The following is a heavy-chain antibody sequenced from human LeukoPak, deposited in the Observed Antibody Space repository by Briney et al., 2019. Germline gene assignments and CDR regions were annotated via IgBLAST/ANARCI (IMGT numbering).Heavy chain of an antibody. CDR2: ISGSGGST. J-gene: IGHJ4*02. Sequence: GGSLRLSCAASGFTFSSYAMSWVRQAPGKGLEWVSAISGSGGSTYYADSVRGRFTISRDNSKNTLYLQMNSLRAEDTVVYYCAAPPPTRYDSSGYDFCWGQGTLVTVSS. D-gene: IGHD3-22*01. CDR3: AAPPPTRYDSSGYDFC. V-gene: IGHV3-23*01. CDR1: GFTFSSYA.